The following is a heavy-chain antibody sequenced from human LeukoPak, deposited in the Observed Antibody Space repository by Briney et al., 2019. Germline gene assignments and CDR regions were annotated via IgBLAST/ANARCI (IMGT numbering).Heavy chain of an antibody. J-gene: IGHJ5*02. V-gene: IGHV4-39*07. CDR1: GDSISSGDYY. D-gene: IGHD3-10*01. CDR3: ARSPIRVTMVRGGVWFDP. Sequence: SETLSLTCTVSGDSISSGDYYWSWIRQPPGKGLEWIGEINHSGSTNYNPSLKSRVTISVDTSKNQFSLKLSSVTAADTAVYYCARSPIRVTMVRGGVWFDPWGQGTLVTVSS. CDR2: INHSGST.